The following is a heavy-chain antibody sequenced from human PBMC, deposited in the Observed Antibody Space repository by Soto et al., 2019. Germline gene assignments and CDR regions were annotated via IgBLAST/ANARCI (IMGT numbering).Heavy chain of an antibody. D-gene: IGHD1-1*01. CDR2: MFHSGTT. J-gene: IGHJ4*02. Sequence: SETLSLTCAVSGGSISSSNWWSWVRQSPGKGLEWIADMFHSGTTNYSPSLESRVTLSIDKSKNQFSLRLNSVTVADTAAYFCMMSPGFYKIESWGQGTLVTVSS. CDR3: MMSPGFYKIES. CDR1: GGSISSSNW. V-gene: IGHV4-4*02.